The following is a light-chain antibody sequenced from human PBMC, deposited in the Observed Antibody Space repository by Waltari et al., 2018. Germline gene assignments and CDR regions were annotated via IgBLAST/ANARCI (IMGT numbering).Light chain of an antibody. V-gene: IGLV2-14*01. CDR3: NSYTGSGTWV. CDR1: HTTLGLSKY. CDR2: EVT. Sequence: QAASTQPASVSESPAQSITISCSGSHTTLGLSKYFSWYHQHPGKAPQLLIYEVTPRPSGISPRCACSKSGNTASLTISGLQAEDEAEYFCNSYTGSGTWVFGGGTKLTVL. J-gene: IGLJ3*02.